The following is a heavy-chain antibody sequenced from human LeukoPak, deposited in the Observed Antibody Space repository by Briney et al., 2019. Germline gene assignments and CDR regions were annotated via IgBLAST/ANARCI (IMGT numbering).Heavy chain of an antibody. CDR2: IYYSGST. V-gene: IGHV4-59*08. CDR1: GGSINSYY. J-gene: IGHJ3*02. D-gene: IGHD5-18*01. Sequence: SETLSLTCTVSGGSINSYYWSWIRQPPGKGLEWIGYIYYSGSTNYNPSLKSRVTISVDTSKNQFSLKLSSVTAADTAVYYCARQGYSYGLDAFDIWGRGTMVTVSS. CDR3: ARQGYSYGLDAFDI.